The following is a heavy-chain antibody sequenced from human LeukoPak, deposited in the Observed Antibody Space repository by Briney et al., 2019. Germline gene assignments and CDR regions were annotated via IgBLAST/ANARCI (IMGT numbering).Heavy chain of an antibody. Sequence: SETLSLTCTVSGGSISSSCYFWAWIRQPPGKGLEWIGHICYSGSTFYNPSLKSRVTISVDTSKNQFSLKLSSVTAADTAVYYCARGDTLYSSGWAYYFDYWGQGTLVTVSS. V-gene: IGHV4-39*01. CDR1: GGSISSSCYF. CDR2: ICYSGST. D-gene: IGHD6-19*01. CDR3: ARGDTLYSSGWAYYFDY. J-gene: IGHJ4*02.